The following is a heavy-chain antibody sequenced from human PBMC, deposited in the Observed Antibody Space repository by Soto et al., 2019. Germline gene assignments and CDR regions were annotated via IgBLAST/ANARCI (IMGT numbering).Heavy chain of an antibody. V-gene: IGHV4-39*01. CDR2: IYYCGGP. D-gene: IGHD6-13*01. CDR3: ARSYRGIAAAGGY. Sequence: QLQLQESGPGLVKPSETLSLTCTVYGGSISSSSYYWGWIRQPPGKGLEWIGRIYYCGGPYYNPSLKSRVTISVDTSKNQFSLKLSSVTAADTAVYYGARSYRGIAAAGGYWGQGTLVTVSS. CDR1: GGSISSSSYY. J-gene: IGHJ4*02.